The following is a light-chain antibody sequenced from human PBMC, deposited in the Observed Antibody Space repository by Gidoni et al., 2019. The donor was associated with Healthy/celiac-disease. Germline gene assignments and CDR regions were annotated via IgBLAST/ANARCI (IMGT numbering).Light chain of an antibody. J-gene: IGKJ4*01. Sequence: EIVLTQSPDTLSLSPGERATLSCRASQSVSSSYLAWYQQKPGQAPRRLIYGASSRATGIPDRFSGSGSGTDFTRTISRLEPEDFAVYYCQQYSRSPLTFGGGTKVEIK. CDR2: GAS. CDR1: QSVSSSY. V-gene: IGKV3-20*01. CDR3: QQYSRSPLT.